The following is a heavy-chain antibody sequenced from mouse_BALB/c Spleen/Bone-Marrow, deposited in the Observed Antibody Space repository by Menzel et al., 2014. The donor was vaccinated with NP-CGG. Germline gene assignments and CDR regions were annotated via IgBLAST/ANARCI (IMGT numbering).Heavy chain of an antibody. V-gene: IGHV3-5*02. Sequence: EVQLQQSGPGLVKPSQTVSLTCTVTGISITTGNYRWSWIRQFPGNKLEWIGYIYYSGTIAYNPSLTSRTTITRDTSKNQFFLEMNSLTAEDTATYYCARDGNYAMDYWGQGTSVTVSS. CDR2: IYYSGTI. D-gene: IGHD1-1*02. CDR1: GISITTGNYR. CDR3: ARDGNYAMDY. J-gene: IGHJ4*01.